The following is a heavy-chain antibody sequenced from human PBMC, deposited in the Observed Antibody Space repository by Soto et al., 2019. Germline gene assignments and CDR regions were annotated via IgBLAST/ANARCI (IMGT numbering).Heavy chain of an antibody. J-gene: IGHJ1*01. Sequence: SDTLSLTCRVSGAYISDFSWSWIRHPAGKGLEWIGRITINGHTQKNPSLKSRVTMSIDTSRTHFSLNLHAATAADTSLYYCAGETDDNWTYEAHGGPGTLVTVSA. CDR1: GAYISDFS. CDR2: ITINGHT. D-gene: IGHD1-7*01. V-gene: IGHV4-4*07. CDR3: AGETDDNWTYEAH.